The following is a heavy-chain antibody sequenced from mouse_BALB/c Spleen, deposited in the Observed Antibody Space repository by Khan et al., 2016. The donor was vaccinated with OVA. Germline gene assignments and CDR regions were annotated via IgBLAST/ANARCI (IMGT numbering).Heavy chain of an antibody. CDR2: VSTGGS. Sequence: EVELVESGGDLVKPGGSLKLSCAASGFTFSTYGMSWVRQTPDKRLEWVATVSTGGSYYPDSVKGRFTISGDNAKNTLYLQMSSLKSEDTAMFYCARLAYYYDSEGFAYWGQGTLVTVSA. CDR1: GFTFSTYG. V-gene: IGHV5-6*01. D-gene: IGHD1-1*01. CDR3: ARLAYYYDSEGFAY. J-gene: IGHJ3*01.